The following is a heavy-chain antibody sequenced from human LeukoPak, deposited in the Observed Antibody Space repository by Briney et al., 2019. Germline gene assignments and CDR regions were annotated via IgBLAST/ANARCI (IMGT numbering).Heavy chain of an antibody. CDR2: VYTTGNT. V-gene: IGHV4-4*07. D-gene: IGHD3-22*01. Sequence: SETLSLTCNVSGGSLSYSYWSWVRQAAGKGLQWIGRVYTTGNTNYNPSLKSRVTISVDTSKNQFSLKLSSVTAADTAVYYCARISSGYYSNYYYYYMDVWGKGTTVTISS. J-gene: IGHJ6*03. CDR3: ARISSGYYSNYYYYYMDV. CDR1: GGSLSYSY.